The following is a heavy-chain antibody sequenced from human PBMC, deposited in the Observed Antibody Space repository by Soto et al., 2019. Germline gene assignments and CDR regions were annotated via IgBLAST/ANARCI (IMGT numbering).Heavy chain of an antibody. V-gene: IGHV1-18*01. CDR2: ISANNGNT. J-gene: IGHJ6*02. CDR3: ATSRFLEWLANPNVFSYYGMDD. CDR1: GYTFTNYD. Sequence: QVQLVQSGAEVKKPGASVKVSCKASGYTFTNYDISWMRQAPGQGLEWMGWISANNGNTKYAQRLQGRLTMTTDTCTSTAYMELRSLRSDDTAVYYCATSRFLEWLANPNVFSYYGMDDWGQGTTVTVSS. D-gene: IGHD3-3*01.